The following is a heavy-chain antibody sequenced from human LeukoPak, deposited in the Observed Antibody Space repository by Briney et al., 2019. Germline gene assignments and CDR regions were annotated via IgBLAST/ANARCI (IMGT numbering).Heavy chain of an antibody. V-gene: IGHV3-74*01. D-gene: IGHD2-2*01. Sequence: WGSLRLPCAASGFTFSNYWMHWVRQAPGKGPVWVSRINTDGNITTYADSVKGRFTISRDNSKNTLYLQMNSLRAEDTAVYYCASIPPTSPHTKDDYWGQGTPVTVSS. CDR3: ASIPPTSPHTKDDY. CDR2: INTDGNIT. J-gene: IGHJ4*02. CDR1: GFTFSNYW.